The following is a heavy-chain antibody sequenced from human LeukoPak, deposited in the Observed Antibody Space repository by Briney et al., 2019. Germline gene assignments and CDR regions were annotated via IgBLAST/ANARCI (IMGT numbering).Heavy chain of an antibody. V-gene: IGHV4-38-2*02. CDR2: IYHSGTT. CDR1: NYSITSGYF. Sequence: SETLSLTCAVSNYSITSGYFWGWIRHPPGKGLEWIASIYHSGTTYYNPSLRNRVTLFVDTSKNQFSLKLTSLTAADTAVYYCARDGVFHDSDGYSFDYWGQGTLVTVSS. D-gene: IGHD3-22*01. J-gene: IGHJ4*02. CDR3: ARDGVFHDSDGYSFDY.